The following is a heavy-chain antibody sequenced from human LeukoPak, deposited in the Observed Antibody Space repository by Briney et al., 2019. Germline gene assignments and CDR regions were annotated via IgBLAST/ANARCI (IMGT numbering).Heavy chain of an antibody. CDR3: AKPEYSSGPPPD. Sequence: EGSLRLSCAASGFTFSSYGMHWVRQAPGKGLEWVAFIRYDGSNKYYADSVKGRFTISRDNSKNTLYLQMNSLRAEDTAVYYCAKPEYSSGPPPDWGQGTLVTVSS. CDR1: GFTFSSYG. CDR2: IRYDGSNK. J-gene: IGHJ4*02. V-gene: IGHV3-30*02. D-gene: IGHD6-19*01.